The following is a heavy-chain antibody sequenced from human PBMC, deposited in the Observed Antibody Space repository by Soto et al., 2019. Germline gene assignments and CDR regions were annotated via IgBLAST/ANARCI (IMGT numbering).Heavy chain of an antibody. CDR3: ARGRVSWRYYYGSGSYHPFDY. CDR1: GGSFSGYY. V-gene: IGHV4-34*01. J-gene: IGHJ4*02. D-gene: IGHD3-10*01. Sequence: QVQLQQWGAGLLKPSETLSLTCAVYGGSFSGYYWSWIRQPPGKGLEWIGEINHSGSTNYNPSLKRRVTISVDTSKNQFSLKLSSVTAADTAVYYCARGRVSWRYYYGSGSYHPFDYWGQGTLVTVSS. CDR2: INHSGST.